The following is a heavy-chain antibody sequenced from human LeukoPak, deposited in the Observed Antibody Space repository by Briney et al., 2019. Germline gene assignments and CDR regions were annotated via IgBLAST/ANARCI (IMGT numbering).Heavy chain of an antibody. Sequence: GGSLRLSCAASGFTFSSYSMNWVRQAPGKGLEWVSSISSSSSYIYYADSVKGRFTISRDNAKNSLYLQMNSLRAEDTAVYYCARDGFVWGSFSGYGMDVWGQGTTVTVSS. V-gene: IGHV3-21*01. CDR1: GFTFSSYS. J-gene: IGHJ6*02. CDR2: ISSSSSYI. CDR3: ARDGFVWGSFSGYGMDV. D-gene: IGHD3-16*01.